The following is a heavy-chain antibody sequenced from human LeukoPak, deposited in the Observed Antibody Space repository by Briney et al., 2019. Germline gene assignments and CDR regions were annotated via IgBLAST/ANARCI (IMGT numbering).Heavy chain of an antibody. CDR1: GFTFSIYE. CDR2: ISSSGSTI. V-gene: IGHV3-48*03. J-gene: IGHJ4*02. D-gene: IGHD3-3*01. Sequence: GGSLRHSCAASGFTFSIYEMNWVRQAPGKGLEGVSYISSSGSTIYYADSVKGRFTISRDNAKNSLYLQMNSLRAEDTAVYYCARWRSGPFDYWGQGTLVTVSS. CDR3: ARWRSGPFDY.